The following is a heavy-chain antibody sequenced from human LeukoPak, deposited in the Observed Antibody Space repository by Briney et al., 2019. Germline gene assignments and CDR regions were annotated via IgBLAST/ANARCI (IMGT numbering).Heavy chain of an antibody. J-gene: IGHJ4*02. Sequence: PGGALRLSCAASGFTFSSYAMSWVRQAPGKGLEWVSAIRDSGSSTHYADSVKGRFTISRDIAKNTLYLQMNSLRAEDTGVYYCAKDHYWSIDYWGRGTLVTVSS. CDR1: GFTFSSYA. D-gene: IGHD3-3*01. V-gene: IGHV3-23*01. CDR3: AKDHYWSIDY. CDR2: IRDSGSST.